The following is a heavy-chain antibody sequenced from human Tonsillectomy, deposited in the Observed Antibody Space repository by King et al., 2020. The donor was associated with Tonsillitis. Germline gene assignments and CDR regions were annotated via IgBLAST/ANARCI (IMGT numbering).Heavy chain of an antibody. CDR1: EFTFSAYW. CDR3: ARDYTPTGGSSYYDAFDI. V-gene: IGHV3-7*03. J-gene: IGHJ3*02. Sequence: VQLVESGGGLVQPGGSLRLSCVASEFTFSAYWMTWVRQAPGKGLEWVANINRDESQKHYVDSVKGRFTISRENAKNCLYLQMNSLGAEDTALYYCARDYTPTGGSSYYDAFDIWGQGTKVTVSS. D-gene: IGHD2-15*01. CDR2: INRDESQK.